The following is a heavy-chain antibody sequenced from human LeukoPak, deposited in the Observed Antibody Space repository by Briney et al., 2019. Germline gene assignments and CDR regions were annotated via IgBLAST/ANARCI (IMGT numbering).Heavy chain of an antibody. D-gene: IGHD3-3*01. CDR1: GGSISSGSYY. J-gene: IGHJ4*02. V-gene: IGHV4-61*02. CDR2: IYTSGST. Sequence: SETLSLTCTVSGGSISSGSYYWSWIRQPAGKGLEWIGRIYTSGSTNYNPSLKSRVTISVDTSKNQFSLKLSSVTAADTAVYYCAREGNYDFRSGQASRAPVDYWGQGTLVTVSS. CDR3: AREGNYDFRSGQASRAPVDY.